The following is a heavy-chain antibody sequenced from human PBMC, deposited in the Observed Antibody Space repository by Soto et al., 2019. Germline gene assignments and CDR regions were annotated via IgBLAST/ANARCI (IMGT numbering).Heavy chain of an antibody. D-gene: IGHD1-1*01. J-gene: IGHJ6*02. CDR1: GYRFTSYD. Sequence: ASVKVSCKASGYRFTSYDINWVRQASGHGLEWMGWMNPNSGNTGYAEMFQGRVSMTRNTSINTAYMELSGLRSDDTAVYYCARRVRLHNNNWHNFYYVLDVWGQATSVTVSS. V-gene: IGHV1-8*01. CDR3: ARRVRLHNNNWHNFYYVLDV. CDR2: MNPNSGNT.